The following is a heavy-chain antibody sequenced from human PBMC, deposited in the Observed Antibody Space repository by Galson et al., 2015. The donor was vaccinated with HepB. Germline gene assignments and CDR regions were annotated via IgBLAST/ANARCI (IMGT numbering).Heavy chain of an antibody. CDR2: ITSYSGDT. CDR1: GYTFTSYG. D-gene: IGHD3-16*01. CDR3: ARGGRLGGLPSFEY. J-gene: IGHJ4*02. Sequence: SLRVSCTASGYTFTSYGISWVRQAPGQGLEWMGCITSYSGDTKYPQKLQDRFTMTRDTATITAYMNMRSLRADDTAVYSCARGGRLGGLPSFEYWGQGTLVTVSS. V-gene: IGHV1-18*01.